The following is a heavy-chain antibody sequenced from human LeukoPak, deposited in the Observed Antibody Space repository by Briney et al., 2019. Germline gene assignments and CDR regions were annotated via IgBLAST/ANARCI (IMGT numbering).Heavy chain of an antibody. V-gene: IGHV1-46*01. J-gene: IGHJ4*02. CDR2: INPSGGST. D-gene: IGHD1-26*01. CDR3: ARAANSGYYFDY. CDR1: GYTFTSYY. Sequence: ASVKVSCKASGYTFTSYYMHWVRQAPGQGLEWMGIINPSGGSTSYAQKFQGRATMTRDTSTSTVYMELSSLRSEDTAVYYCARAANSGYYFDYWGQGTLVTVSS.